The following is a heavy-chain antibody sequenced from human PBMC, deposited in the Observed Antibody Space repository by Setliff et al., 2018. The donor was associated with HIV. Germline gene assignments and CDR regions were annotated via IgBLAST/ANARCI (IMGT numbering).Heavy chain of an antibody. J-gene: IGHJ5*02. CDR2: IIPFFGTA. CDR3: ARGGTLTLINYFDT. CDR1: GGIFVHHA. V-gene: IGHV1-69*01. D-gene: IGHD1-7*01. Sequence: KVSCKTAGGIFVHHAVSWVRQAPGQGLEWMGGIIPFFGTALYAPKFQGRVTITANESTSTAYMELSSLRSEDTGVYYCARGGTLTLINYFDTWGQGTQVTVSS.